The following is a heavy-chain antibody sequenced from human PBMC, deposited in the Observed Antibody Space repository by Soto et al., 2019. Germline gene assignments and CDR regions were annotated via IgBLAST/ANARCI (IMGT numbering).Heavy chain of an antibody. CDR1: GGSFSGYY. J-gene: IGHJ6*02. CDR3: ARDYYYGMDV. Sequence: SETLSLTCAVYGGSFSGYYWSWIRQPPGKGLEWIGEINHSGSTNYNPSLKSRVTISVDTSKNQFSLKLSSVTAADTAVYYCARDYYYGMDVWGQGTTATVSS. CDR2: INHSGST. V-gene: IGHV4-34*01.